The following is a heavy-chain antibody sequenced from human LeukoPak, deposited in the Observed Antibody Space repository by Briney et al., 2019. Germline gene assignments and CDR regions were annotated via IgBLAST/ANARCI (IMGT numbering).Heavy chain of an antibody. CDR2: ISWNSGYI. CDR1: GFTFDNYA. CDR3: AKVRGTYSSGYFFDY. D-gene: IGHD6-19*01. J-gene: IGHJ4*02. V-gene: IGHV3-9*01. Sequence: AGGSLRLSCAACGFTFDNYAMHWVRQAPGKGLEWLSIISWNSGYIGYADSVKGRFTISRDNAKKSLDLQMNSLRAEDTAFYYCAKVRGTYSSGYFFDYWGQGTLVTVSS.